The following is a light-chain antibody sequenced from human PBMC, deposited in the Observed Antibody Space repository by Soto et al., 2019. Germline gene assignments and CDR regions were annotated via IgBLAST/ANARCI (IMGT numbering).Light chain of an antibody. CDR1: QSVSSSY. CDR2: GAS. J-gene: IGKJ3*01. CDR3: QQYGRSPFT. Sequence: PGERATLSCRASQSVSSSYLAWYQQKPGQAPRLLIYGASSRATDIPGRFSGSGSGTDFTLTISRLEPEDFAVYYCQQYGRSPFTFGPGTKVDIK. V-gene: IGKV3-20*01.